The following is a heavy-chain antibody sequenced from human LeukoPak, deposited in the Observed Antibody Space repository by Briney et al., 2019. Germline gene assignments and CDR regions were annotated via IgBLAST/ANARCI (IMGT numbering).Heavy chain of an antibody. CDR3: ATPGSDYYYGSGSYYLGFDY. CDR2: INPKSGDT. CDR1: GYTFSDYY. V-gene: IGHV1-2*02. J-gene: IGHJ4*02. Sequence: ASVTVSCKSSGYTFSDYYMHWVRQAPGQGLEWMGWINPKSGDTSYAQTFQGRVTMTRDTSISTAYMELSRLRSDDTAVYYCATPGSDYYYGSGSYYLGFDYWGQGTLVTVSS. D-gene: IGHD3-10*01.